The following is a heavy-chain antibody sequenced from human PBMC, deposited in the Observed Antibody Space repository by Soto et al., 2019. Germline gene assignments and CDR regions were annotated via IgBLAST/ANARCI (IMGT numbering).Heavy chain of an antibody. D-gene: IGHD3-3*01. CDR3: ARARRFLEWAASYYFDY. CDR1: GYTFTSYG. J-gene: IGHJ4*02. V-gene: IGHV1-18*04. Sequence: QVQLVQSGAEVKKPGASVKVSCKASGYTFTSYGISWVRQAPGQGLEWMGWISAYNGNTNYAQKLQGRVTMTTDTSTSTAYMELRSLRSDDTALYYCARARRFLEWAASYYFDYWGQGTLVTVSS. CDR2: ISAYNGNT.